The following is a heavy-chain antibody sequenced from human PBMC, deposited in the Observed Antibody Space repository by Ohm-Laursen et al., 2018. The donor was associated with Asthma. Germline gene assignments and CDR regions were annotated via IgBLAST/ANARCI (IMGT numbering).Heavy chain of an antibody. D-gene: IGHD3-22*01. J-gene: IGHJ4*02. V-gene: IGHV3-48*01. Sequence: SLRLSCAASEFTFSLYSMNWVRQAPGKGLEWVSYISSSSSTIYYADSVKGRFTISRDNAKNSLYLQMNNLRAEDAAIYYCAKNMANYYDSSGYYAFDYWGQGTLVTVSS. CDR3: AKNMANYYDSSGYYAFDY. CDR2: ISSSSSTI. CDR1: EFTFSLYS.